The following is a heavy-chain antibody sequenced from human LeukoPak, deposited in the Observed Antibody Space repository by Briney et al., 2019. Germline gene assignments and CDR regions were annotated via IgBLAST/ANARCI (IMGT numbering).Heavy chain of an antibody. CDR2: TYYRSKWYN. J-gene: IGHJ4*02. D-gene: IGHD2-21*02. CDR1: GDIVSSNSAA. CDR3: ARAPLRSDSYIDY. V-gene: IGHV6-1*01. Sequence: SQTLSLTCAISGDIVSSNSAAWNWIRQSPSRGLEWLGKTYYRSKWYNDYAVSVKSRITISPDTSKNQFSLQLNSMTPEDTAVYYCARAPLRSDSYIDYWGQGTLVTVSS.